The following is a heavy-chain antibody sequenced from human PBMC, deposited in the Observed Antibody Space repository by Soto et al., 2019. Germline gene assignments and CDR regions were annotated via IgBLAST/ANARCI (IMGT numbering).Heavy chain of an antibody. V-gene: IGHV3-11*01. CDR2: ISISGSTI. D-gene: IGHD4-4*01. CDR3: ARDHYSNYRVSNWFDP. J-gene: IGHJ5*02. Sequence: PGGSLRLSCAASGFTFSGYYMSWTRQAPGKGLEWFSYISISGSTIYYADSVKGRFAISSYDANKSLFLQINRLRSEDTAVYYCARDHYSNYRVSNWFDPWGQGTLVTVSS. CDR1: GFTFSGYY.